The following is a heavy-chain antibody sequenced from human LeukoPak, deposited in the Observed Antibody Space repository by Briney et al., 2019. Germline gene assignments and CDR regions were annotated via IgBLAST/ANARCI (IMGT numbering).Heavy chain of an antibody. D-gene: IGHD5-24*01. CDR2: ISSSSSYK. Sequence: GGSLRLSCAASGFTFSTYTMNWVRQAPGRGLEWVSCISSSSSYKYYADSVKGRFTISRDNAKNSLYLQMNTLRAEDTAVYYCARDLGEMATTNSDYWGQGTLVTVSS. J-gene: IGHJ4*02. CDR3: ARDLGEMATTNSDY. V-gene: IGHV3-21*01. CDR1: GFTFSTYT.